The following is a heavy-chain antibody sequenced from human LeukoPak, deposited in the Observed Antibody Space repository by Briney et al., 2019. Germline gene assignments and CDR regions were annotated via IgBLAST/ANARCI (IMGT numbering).Heavy chain of an antibody. V-gene: IGHV4-34*01. CDR3: ARGSYDFWSGYYRGSYYFDY. J-gene: IGHJ4*02. CDR2: INHSGST. CDR1: GGSIGSYY. D-gene: IGHD3-3*01. Sequence: PSETLSLTCTVSGGSIGSYYWSWIRQPPGKGLEWIGEINHSGSTNYNPSLKSRVTISVDTSKNQFSLKLSSVTAADTAVYYCARGSYDFWSGYYRGSYYFDYWGQGTLVTVSS.